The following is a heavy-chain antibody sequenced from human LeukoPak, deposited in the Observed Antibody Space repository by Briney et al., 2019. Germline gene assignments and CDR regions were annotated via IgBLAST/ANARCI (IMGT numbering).Heavy chain of an antibody. D-gene: IGHD4-17*01. V-gene: IGHV4-59*08. CDR3: ARRTPYGDGYYFDY. CDR1: GDSMICFY. Sequence: SEPLSLTCTVSGDSMICFYWRWVRLPPGRGLEWLAYIYSSGGNSYNPSLKSRATISLDTSKNQFSLKVNSVTAADTAVYYCARRTPYGDGYYFDYWGQGTLVTVSS. J-gene: IGHJ4*02. CDR2: IYSSGGN.